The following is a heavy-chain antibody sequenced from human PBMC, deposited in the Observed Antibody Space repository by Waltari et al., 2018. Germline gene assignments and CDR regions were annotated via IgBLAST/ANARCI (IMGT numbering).Heavy chain of an antibody. CDR2: INHSGST. CDR1: GGAFRGYY. D-gene: IGHD3-10*01. Sequence: QVQLQQWGAGLLKPSEPLSLTCAVYGGAFRGYYCSWLRQPPGKGLEWIGEINHSGSTNYNPSLKSRVTISVDTSKNQFSLKLSSVTAADTAVYYCARGARQVRYYYMDVWGKGTTVTVSS. V-gene: IGHV4-34*01. CDR3: ARGARQVRYYYMDV. J-gene: IGHJ6*03.